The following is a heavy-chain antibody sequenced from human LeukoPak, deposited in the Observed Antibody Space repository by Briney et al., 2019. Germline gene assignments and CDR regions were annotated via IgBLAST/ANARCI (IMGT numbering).Heavy chain of an antibody. CDR2: ISGRSSTI. J-gene: IGHJ4*02. CDR3: ARDRLTSGSYFFDY. D-gene: IGHD1-26*01. Sequence: PGGSLRLSCAASAFTFSDYSMNWVRQAPGKGLEWISYISGRSSTIYHADSVRGRLTISRDNAKNSMYLQMNSLRAEDTAVYYCARDRLTSGSYFFDYWGQGTLVTVSS. CDR1: AFTFSDYS. V-gene: IGHV3-48*01.